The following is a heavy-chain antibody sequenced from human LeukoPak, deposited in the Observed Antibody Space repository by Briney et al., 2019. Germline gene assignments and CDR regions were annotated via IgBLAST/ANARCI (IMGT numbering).Heavy chain of an antibody. V-gene: IGHV3-66*01. CDR3: AKAYYGGNYYYMDV. J-gene: IGHJ6*03. Sequence: PGGSLGLSCAASGFTVSSNYMSWVRQAPGKGLEWVSVIYSGGSTYYADSVKGRFTISRDNSKNTLYLQMNSLRAEDTAVYYCAKAYYGGNYYYMDVWGKGTTVTVSS. CDR1: GFTVSSNY. CDR2: IYSGGST. D-gene: IGHD4-23*01.